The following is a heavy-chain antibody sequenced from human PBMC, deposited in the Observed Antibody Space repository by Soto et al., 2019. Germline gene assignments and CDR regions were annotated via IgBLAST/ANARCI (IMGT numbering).Heavy chain of an antibody. V-gene: IGHV1-8*01. CDR3: ASRTIAYWYFDL. J-gene: IGHJ2*01. D-gene: IGHD1-1*01. CDR2: MDTHRDNT. Sequence: ASVKVSCKASGYTFTSYGINWVRQATGQGLEWMGWMDTHRDNTGYAQKFQGRVTMTRDTSMSTAYLELNTLTSEDTAVYYCASRTIAYWYFDLWGRGTLVTVSS. CDR1: GYTFTSYG.